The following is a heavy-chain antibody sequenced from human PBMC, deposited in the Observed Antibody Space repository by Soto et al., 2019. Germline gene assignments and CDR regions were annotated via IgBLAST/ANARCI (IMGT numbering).Heavy chain of an antibody. CDR1: GFTFSSYA. J-gene: IGHJ5*02. Sequence: PGGSLRLSCAASGFTFSSYAMSWVRQAPGKXLEWVSAISGSGGSTYYADSVKGRFTISRDNSKNTLYLQMNSLRAEDTAVYYCAKVAGITIFGVEYNWFDPWGQGTLVTVSS. CDR2: ISGSGGST. CDR3: AKVAGITIFGVEYNWFDP. V-gene: IGHV3-23*01. D-gene: IGHD3-3*01.